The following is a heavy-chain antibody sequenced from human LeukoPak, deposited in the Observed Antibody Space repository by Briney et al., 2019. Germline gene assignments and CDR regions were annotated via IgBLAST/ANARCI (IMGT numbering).Heavy chain of an antibody. J-gene: IGHJ6*03. CDR3: ALGRYYFYYMDV. Sequence: GGSLRLSCAASGYTFSDYSMSWVRQAPGKGLEWVSSISGGSSFIYYADSLKGRFTISRDNAKNSLYLQMNSLRVEDTAVYYCALGRYYFYYMDVWGKGTTVTVSS. CDR2: ISGGSSFI. V-gene: IGHV3-21*04. CDR1: GYTFSDYS.